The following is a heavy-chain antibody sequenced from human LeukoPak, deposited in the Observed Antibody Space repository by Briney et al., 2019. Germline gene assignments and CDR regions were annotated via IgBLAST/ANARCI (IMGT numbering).Heavy chain of an antibody. V-gene: IGHV3-48*03. D-gene: IGHD3-22*01. CDR1: GFTFTDYE. J-gene: IGHJ4*02. CDR2: INIDSGTN. Sequence: GGSLKLSCVASGFTFTDYEFNWVRQAPGKGVEWLSFINIDSGTNLYADSVKGRFTISRDNSKNTLYLQMNSLRAEDTAVYYCAKGDYYDLDYWGQGTLVTVSS. CDR3: AKGDYYDLDY.